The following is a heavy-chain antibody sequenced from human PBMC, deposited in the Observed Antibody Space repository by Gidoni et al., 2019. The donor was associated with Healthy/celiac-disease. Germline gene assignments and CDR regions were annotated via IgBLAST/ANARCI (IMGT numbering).Heavy chain of an antibody. Sequence: QVTLKESGPVLVKPTETLTLTCTVSGFSLSNARMGVSWIRQPPGKALEWLAHIFSNDEKSYSTSLKSRLTISKDTSKSQVVLTMTNMDPVDTATYYCARHAAGNGWYPEWFGGDHPHYYYYGMDVWGQGTTVTVSS. D-gene: IGHD3-10*01. J-gene: IGHJ6*02. V-gene: IGHV2-26*01. CDR1: GFSLSNARMG. CDR3: ARHAAGNGWYPEWFGGDHPHYYYYGMDV. CDR2: IFSNDEK.